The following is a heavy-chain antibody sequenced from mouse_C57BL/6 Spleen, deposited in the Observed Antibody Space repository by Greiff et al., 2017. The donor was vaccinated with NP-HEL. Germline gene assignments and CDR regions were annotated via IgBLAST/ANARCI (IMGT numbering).Heavy chain of an antibody. J-gene: IGHJ4*01. Sequence: VQLQQPGAELVRPGSSVKLSCKASGYTFTSYWMHWVKQRPIQGLEWIGNIDPSDSETHYNQKFKDKATLTVDKSSSTAYMQLSSLTSEDSAVYYCAREGNYGNYGAMDYWGQGTSVTVSS. CDR2: IDPSDSET. V-gene: IGHV1-52*01. CDR1: GYTFTSYW. CDR3: AREGNYGNYGAMDY. D-gene: IGHD2-1*01.